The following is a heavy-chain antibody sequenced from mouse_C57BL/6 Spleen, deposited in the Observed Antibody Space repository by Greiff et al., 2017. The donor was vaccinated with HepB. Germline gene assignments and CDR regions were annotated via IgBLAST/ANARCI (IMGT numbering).Heavy chain of an antibody. Sequence: QVQLQQPGAELVRPGSSVKLSCKASGYTFTSYWMHWVKQRPIQGLEWIGNIDPSDSETHYNQKFKDKATLTVDKSSSTAYMQLSSLTSEDSAVYYCARVPYSNYAYYFDYWGQGTTLTVSS. J-gene: IGHJ2*01. CDR2: IDPSDSET. V-gene: IGHV1-52*01. CDR1: GYTFTSYW. D-gene: IGHD2-5*01. CDR3: ARVPYSNYAYYFDY.